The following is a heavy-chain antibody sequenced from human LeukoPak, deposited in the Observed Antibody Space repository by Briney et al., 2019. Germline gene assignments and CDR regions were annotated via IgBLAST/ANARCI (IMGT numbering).Heavy chain of an antibody. Sequence: PSETLSLTCSVSGGSISSYYGSWIRQPPGMGLEWIGYIFYSGTTNYNPSLKSRVTISVDTSKNQFSLKLSSVTAADTAVYYCASPQRGHSYGYAGPFDYWGQGTLVTVSS. J-gene: IGHJ4*02. CDR1: GGSISSYY. CDR3: ASPQRGHSYGYAGPFDY. V-gene: IGHV4-59*08. CDR2: IFYSGTT. D-gene: IGHD5-18*01.